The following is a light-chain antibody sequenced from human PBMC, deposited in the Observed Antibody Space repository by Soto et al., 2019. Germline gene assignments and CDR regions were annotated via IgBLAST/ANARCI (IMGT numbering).Light chain of an antibody. J-gene: IGKJ1*01. Sequence: DIQMTQSPSSLSASVGDRVTITCRASQSISNYLNWYQQKPGKAPKLLIYAASSMQSGVPSRFSGSGSETHFTLTISSLQPDDSATYYCQQSFSPLWTFGQGTKVEV. V-gene: IGKV1-39*01. CDR3: QQSFSPLWT. CDR2: AAS. CDR1: QSISNY.